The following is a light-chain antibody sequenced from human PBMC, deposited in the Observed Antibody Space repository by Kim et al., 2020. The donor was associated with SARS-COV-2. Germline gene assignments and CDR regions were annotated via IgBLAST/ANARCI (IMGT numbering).Light chain of an antibody. CDR2: KAS. V-gene: IGKV1-5*03. Sequence: DIQMTQSPSTLSASVGDRVTITCRASQSVSSWLAWYQQKPGKAPKLLIYKASTLEGGVPSRFSGRGSGTEFTLTINSLQPDDFATYSCQQYDSHPYTLGQGTKLE. J-gene: IGKJ2*01. CDR3: QQYDSHPYT. CDR1: QSVSSW.